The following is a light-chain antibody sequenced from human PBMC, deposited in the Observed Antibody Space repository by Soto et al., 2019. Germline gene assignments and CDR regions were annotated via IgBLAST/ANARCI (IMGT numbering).Light chain of an antibody. Sequence: EIVLTQSPATLSLSPGERATLSCRASQSVSSYLAWYQQKPGQAPRLLIYDASNRATGIPARFSGSGSGTGFPLTISSLEPEDFAVYYCQQRSKWPYTFGQGTKLEIK. V-gene: IGKV3-11*01. CDR2: DAS. CDR1: QSVSSY. CDR3: QQRSKWPYT. J-gene: IGKJ2*01.